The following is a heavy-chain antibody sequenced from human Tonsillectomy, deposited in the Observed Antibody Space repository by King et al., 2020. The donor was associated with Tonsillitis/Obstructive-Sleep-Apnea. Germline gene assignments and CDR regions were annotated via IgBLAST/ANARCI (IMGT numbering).Heavy chain of an antibody. CDR1: GFTFSSYA. D-gene: IGHD2-21*02. CDR2: SSGSGGSS. V-gene: IGHV3-23*04. CDR3: ANMGGVVVVTAIMAFVS. J-gene: IGHJ4*01. Sequence: VQLVESGGGLVQPGGSLRLSCAASGFTFSSYAMSWVRQAPGKGLEWVSSSSGSGGSSYYADSVKGRFTISRDNSKNTLYLQMNSLRAEDTGVYYCANMGGVVVVTAIMAFVSCGHRPLLIVSS.